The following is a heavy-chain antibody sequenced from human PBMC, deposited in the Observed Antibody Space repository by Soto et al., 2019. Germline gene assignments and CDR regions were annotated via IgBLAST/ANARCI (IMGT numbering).Heavy chain of an antibody. CDR2: INPSGGST. J-gene: IGHJ3*02. Sequence: ASVKVSCKASGYTFTSYYMHWVRQAPGQGLEWMGIINPSGGSTSYAQKFQGRVTMTRDTSTSTVYMELSSLRSEDTAVYYCARDKLEFGDGYNYPDDAFDIWRQGTMVPVSS. D-gene: IGHD5-12*01. CDR1: GYTFTSYY. CDR3: ARDKLEFGDGYNYPDDAFDI. V-gene: IGHV1-46*01.